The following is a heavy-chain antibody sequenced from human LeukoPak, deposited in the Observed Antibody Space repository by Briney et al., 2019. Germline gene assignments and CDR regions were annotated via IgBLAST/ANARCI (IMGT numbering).Heavy chain of an antibody. Sequence: GGSLRLSCAAPGFKFSSYWMNWVRQVPGKGLVWVAHINTNGDSANYADSVKGRFTISRDNAKSTLSLQMNSLRAEDTAIYYCVRDNAYTFDYWGQGTLVTVSS. CDR2: INTNGDSA. CDR1: GFKFSSYW. D-gene: IGHD5-24*01. J-gene: IGHJ4*01. V-gene: IGHV3-74*01. CDR3: VRDNAYTFDY.